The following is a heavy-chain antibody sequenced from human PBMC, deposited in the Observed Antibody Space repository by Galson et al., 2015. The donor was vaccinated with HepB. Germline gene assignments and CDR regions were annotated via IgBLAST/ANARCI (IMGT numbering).Heavy chain of an antibody. Sequence: SLRLSCAASGFTFSSYAMHWVRQAPGKGLEWVAVISYDGSNKYYADSVKGRFTISRDNSKNTLYLQMNSLRAEDTAVYYCARSHYYGSGRGGDYWGQGTLVTVSS. CDR1: GFTFSSYA. CDR3: ARSHYYGSGRGGDY. CDR2: ISYDGSNK. V-gene: IGHV3-30*04. D-gene: IGHD3-10*01. J-gene: IGHJ4*02.